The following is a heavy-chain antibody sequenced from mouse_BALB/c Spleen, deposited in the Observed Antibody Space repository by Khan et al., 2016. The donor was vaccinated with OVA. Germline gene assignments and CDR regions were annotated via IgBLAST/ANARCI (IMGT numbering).Heavy chain of an antibody. Sequence: QVQLQQSGAELVRPGTSVKVSCKASGYAFTNNLIEWVKQRPGQGLEWIGMINPGSGGTNYNEKFKGKATLTADKSSSTAYMQLYSLTSDDSAVYFCARGGGYSAYWGQGTLVTVSS. V-gene: IGHV1-54*01. CDR2: INPGSGGT. CDR3: ARGGGYSAY. D-gene: IGHD2-3*01. J-gene: IGHJ3*01. CDR1: GYAFTNNL.